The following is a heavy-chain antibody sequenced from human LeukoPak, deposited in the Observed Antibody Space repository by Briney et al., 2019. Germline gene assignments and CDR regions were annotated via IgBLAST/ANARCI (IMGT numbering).Heavy chain of an antibody. D-gene: IGHD5-18*01. V-gene: IGHV4-61*09. CDR3: ARVYTVMGATTVDHYHYYMDV. Sequence: SQTLSLTCTVSGGSIRSGSYYWSWIRQPAGKGLEWIGHIYTRGTTNYNPSVKSRVTVSLDTSKNQISLKLSSVTAADTAIYYCARVYTVMGATTVDHYHYYMDVWGKGTTVTVSS. CDR2: IYTRGTT. J-gene: IGHJ6*03. CDR1: GGSIRSGSYY.